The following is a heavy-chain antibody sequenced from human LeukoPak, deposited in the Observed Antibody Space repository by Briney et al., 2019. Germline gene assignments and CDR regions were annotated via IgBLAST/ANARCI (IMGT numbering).Heavy chain of an antibody. CDR2: ISGSGGST. CDR1: GFTFSSYA. J-gene: IGHJ4*02. D-gene: IGHD6-19*01. V-gene: IGHV3-23*01. CDR3: AKDYSSGWYFFDY. Sequence: PGRSLRLSCAASGFTFSSYAMSWVRQAPGKGLEWVSLISGSGGSTYYADSVKGRFTISRDNSKNTLYLQMNSLRAEDTALYYCAKDYSSGWYFFDYWGQGTLVTVSS.